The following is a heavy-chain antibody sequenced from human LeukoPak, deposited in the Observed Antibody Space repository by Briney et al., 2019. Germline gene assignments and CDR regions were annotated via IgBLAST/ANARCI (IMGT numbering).Heavy chain of an antibody. V-gene: IGHV4-39*01. CDR1: GGSISSSSYY. CDR3: ARGIAAAGSDAFDI. Sequence: SETLSLTCTVSGGSISSSSYYWGWIRQPPGKGLEWIGSIYYSGSTYYNPSLKSRVTISVDTSKNQFSLKLSSVTAADTAVYYCARGIAAAGSDAFDIWGQGTMVTVSS. J-gene: IGHJ3*02. CDR2: IYYSGST. D-gene: IGHD6-13*01.